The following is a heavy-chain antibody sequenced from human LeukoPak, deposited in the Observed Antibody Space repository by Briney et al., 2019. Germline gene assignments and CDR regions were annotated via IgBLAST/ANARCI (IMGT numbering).Heavy chain of an antibody. CDR2: ISAYNGNT. CDR3: AVWFGEFLDY. J-gene: IGHJ4*02. Sequence: GASVKVSCKASGGTFSSYAISWVRQAPGQGLEWMGWISAYNGNTNYAQKLQGRVTMTTDTSTSTAYMELRSLRSDDTAVYYCAVWFGEFLDYWGQGTLVTVSS. V-gene: IGHV1-18*01. CDR1: GGTFSSYA. D-gene: IGHD3-10*01.